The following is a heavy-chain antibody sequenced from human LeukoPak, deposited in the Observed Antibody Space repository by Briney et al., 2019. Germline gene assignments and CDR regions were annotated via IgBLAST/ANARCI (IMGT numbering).Heavy chain of an antibody. CDR1: GFTFSSYG. CDR2: IRYDGSNK. D-gene: IGHD3-22*01. V-gene: IGHV3-30*02. Sequence: QPGGSLRLSCAASGFTFSSYGMHWVRQAPGKGLEWVAFIRYDGSNKYYADSVKGRLTISRDNSKNTLYLQMNSLRAEDTAVYYCAKGHYYDSSGYLTLVGFFDYWGQGTLVTVSS. CDR3: AKGHYYDSSGYLTLVGFFDY. J-gene: IGHJ4*02.